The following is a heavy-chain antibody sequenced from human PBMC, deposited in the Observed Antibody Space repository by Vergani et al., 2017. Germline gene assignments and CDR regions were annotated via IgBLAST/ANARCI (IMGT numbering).Heavy chain of an antibody. CDR1: GYSISSGYY. CDR2: IYHSGST. D-gene: IGHD2-21*01. J-gene: IGHJ4*02. V-gene: IGHV4-38-2*01. Sequence: QVQLQESGPGLVKPSETLSLTCAVSGYSISSGYYWGWIRQPPGKGLEWIGSIYHSGSTYYNPSLKSRVTITLDTSRNQFSLNLRSVIAADTAMYYCARDAWQGVSVSDSTPGYWGQGTLVSVSS. CDR3: ARDAWQGVSVSDSTPGY.